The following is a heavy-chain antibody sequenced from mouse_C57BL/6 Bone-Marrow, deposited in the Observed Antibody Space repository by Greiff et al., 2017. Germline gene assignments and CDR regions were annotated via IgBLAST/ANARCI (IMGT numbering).Heavy chain of an antibody. CDR1: GYPFTSYW. J-gene: IGHJ3*01. Sequence: QVQLQQPGAELVMPGASVKLSCKASGYPFTSYWMPWVKQRPGQGLEWIGEIDPSDSYTNYNQKFKGKSTLTVDKSSSTAYMQLSSLTSEDSAVYYCARGFYYYGSSPFAYWGQGTLVTVSA. D-gene: IGHD1-1*01. CDR3: ARGFYYYGSSPFAY. V-gene: IGHV1-69*01. CDR2: IDPSDSYT.